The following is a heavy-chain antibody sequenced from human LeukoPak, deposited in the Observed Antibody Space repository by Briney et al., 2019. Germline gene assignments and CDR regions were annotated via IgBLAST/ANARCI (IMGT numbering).Heavy chain of an antibody. Sequence: GGSLRLSCVVSGVSLSSHGMHWVRQAPGKGLEWLTFTWSDGRSEYYADSVKGRFTVSRDNSKNTVYLQINSLRVEDTAVYYCAKVYRGGLVVDHVQYYFDYWGQGTLVTVSS. CDR3: AKVYRGGLVVDHVQYYFDY. CDR1: GVSLSSHG. J-gene: IGHJ4*02. V-gene: IGHV3-30*02. CDR2: TWSDGRSE. D-gene: IGHD2-21*01.